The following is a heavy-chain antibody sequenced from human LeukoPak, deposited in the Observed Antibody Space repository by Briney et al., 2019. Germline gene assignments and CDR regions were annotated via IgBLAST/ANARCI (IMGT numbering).Heavy chain of an antibody. CDR1: GFTFSSYA. CDR2: ISGSGGST. Sequence: GRSLRLSCAASGFTFSSYAMSWVRQAPGKGLEWVSAISGSGGSTYYADSVKGRFTISRDNSKNTLYLQMNSLRAEDTAVYYCAKTGEGYYDSSGYYGRARYYFDYWGQGTLVTVSS. D-gene: IGHD3-22*01. CDR3: AKTGEGYYDSSGYYGRARYYFDY. V-gene: IGHV3-23*01. J-gene: IGHJ4*02.